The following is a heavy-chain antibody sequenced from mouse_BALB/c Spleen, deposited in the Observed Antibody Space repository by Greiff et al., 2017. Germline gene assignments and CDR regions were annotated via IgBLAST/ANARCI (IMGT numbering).Heavy chain of an antibody. Sequence: EVQLQESGPGLVKPSQSLSLTCSVTGYSITSGYYWNWIRQFPGNKLEWMGYISYDGSNNYNPSLKNRISITRDTSKNQFFLKLNSVTTEDTATYYCARGLREGYFDGWGAGTTVTGSS. CDR3: ARGLREGYFDG. CDR2: ISYDGSN. J-gene: IGHJ1*01. V-gene: IGHV3-6*02. D-gene: IGHD1-1*01. CDR1: GYSITSGYY.